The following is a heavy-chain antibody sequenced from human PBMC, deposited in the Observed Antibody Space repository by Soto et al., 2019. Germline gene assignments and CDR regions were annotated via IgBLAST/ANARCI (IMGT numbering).Heavy chain of an antibody. CDR1: RVTLTCQS. V-gene: IGHV1-3*01. CDR2: INAGNGNT. Sequence: KASRVTLTCQSLWSVCHAPGQRLEWMGWINAGNGNTKYSQKFQGRVTITRDTSASTAYMELSSLRSEDTAVYYCARLKTYDILNKSDYWGQGSLVTVSS. CDR3: ARLKTYDILNKSDY. J-gene: IGHJ4*02. D-gene: IGHD3-9*01.